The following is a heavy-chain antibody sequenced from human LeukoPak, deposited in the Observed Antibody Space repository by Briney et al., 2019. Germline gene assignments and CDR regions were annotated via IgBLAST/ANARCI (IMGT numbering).Heavy chain of an antibody. J-gene: IGHJ4*02. D-gene: IGHD3-22*01. CDR1: GGSISSYY. V-gene: IGHV4-59*08. CDR3: ARTGYDSSGYAPDY. Sequence: SETLPLTCTVSGGSISSYYWSWIRQPPGKGLEWIGYIYYSGSTKYNPSLESRATMSVDTSKNQSSLKLSSVTAADTAVYFCARTGYDSSGYAPDYWGQGTLVTVPS. CDR2: IYYSGST.